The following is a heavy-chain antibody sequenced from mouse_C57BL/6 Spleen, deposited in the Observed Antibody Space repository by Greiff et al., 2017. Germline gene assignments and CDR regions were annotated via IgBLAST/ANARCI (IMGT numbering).Heavy chain of an antibody. CDR2: IYPGGGYT. Sequence: QVQLKESGAELVRPGTSVKMSCKASGYTFTNYWIGWAKQRPGHGLEWIGDIYPGGGYTNYNEKFKGKATLTADKSSSTAYMQFSSLTSEDSAIYYCAREADPYYFDYWGQGTTLTVSS. CDR3: AREADPYYFDY. V-gene: IGHV1-63*01. CDR1: GYTFTNYW. J-gene: IGHJ2*01.